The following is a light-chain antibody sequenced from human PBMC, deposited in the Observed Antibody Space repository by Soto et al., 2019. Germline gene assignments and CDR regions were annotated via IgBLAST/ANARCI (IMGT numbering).Light chain of an antibody. V-gene: IGLV2-14*01. Sequence: QSVLAQPASVSGSPGQSITISCTGTISDFVVYNYVSWYQQHPGKAPKLMIYGVSNRPSGVSNRFSGSKSGNTASLTISGLQAEDEADYYCSSHTTSSALQVSGSGTKVTVL. J-gene: IGLJ1*01. CDR3: SSHTTSSALQV. CDR1: ISDFVVYNY. CDR2: GVS.